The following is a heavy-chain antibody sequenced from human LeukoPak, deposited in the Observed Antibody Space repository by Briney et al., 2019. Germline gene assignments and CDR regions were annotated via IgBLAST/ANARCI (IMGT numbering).Heavy chain of an antibody. CDR1: GFTVSSNY. CDR3: ARVGNPSGSYSDY. J-gene: IGHJ4*02. V-gene: IGHV3-53*01. D-gene: IGHD3-10*01. CDR2: IYSGGST. Sequence: VGSLRLSCAASGFTVSSNYMSWVRQAPGKGLEWVSVIYSGGSTYYADSVKGRFTISRDNSKNTLYLQMNSLRAEDTAVYYCARVGNPSGSYSDYWGQGTLVTVSS.